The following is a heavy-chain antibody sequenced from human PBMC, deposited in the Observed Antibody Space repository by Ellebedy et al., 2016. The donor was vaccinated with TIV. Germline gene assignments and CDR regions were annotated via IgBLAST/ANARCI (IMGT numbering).Heavy chain of an antibody. V-gene: IGHV3-11*01. CDR1: GFTFSAYY. D-gene: IGHD6-19*01. Sequence: GGSLRLSCAASGFTFSAYYVSWIRQAPGKGPEWVPYIGGSDSTIYYADSVKGRFTISRDNTKNSLYLEMNSLRAEDTAVYYCARVRGGTSGWYDAFDIWGQGTVVSVSS. CDR3: ARVRGGTSGWYDAFDI. J-gene: IGHJ3*02. CDR2: IGGSDSTI.